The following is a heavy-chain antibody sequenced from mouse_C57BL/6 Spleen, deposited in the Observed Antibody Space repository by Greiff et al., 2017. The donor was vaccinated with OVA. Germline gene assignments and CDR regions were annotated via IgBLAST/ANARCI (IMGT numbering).Heavy chain of an antibody. Sequence: VQLQQSGAELAKPGASVKLSCKASGYTFTSYWMHWVKQRPGQGLEWIGYINPSSGYTKYNQKFKDKATLTADKSSSTAYMQLSSLTYEDSAVYYCARSLITTVVDFDYWGQGTTLTVSS. CDR1: GYTFTSYW. V-gene: IGHV1-7*01. CDR2: INPSSGYT. D-gene: IGHD1-1*01. CDR3: ARSLITTVVDFDY. J-gene: IGHJ2*01.